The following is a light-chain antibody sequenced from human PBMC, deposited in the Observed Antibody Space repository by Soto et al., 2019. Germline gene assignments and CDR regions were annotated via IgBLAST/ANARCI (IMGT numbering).Light chain of an antibody. CDR2: GAS. J-gene: IGKJ1*01. CDR3: QQYGGSPQT. CDR1: QSVSSY. Sequence: EIVLTQSPGTLSLSPGERATLSCRASQSVSSYLAWYQRKPGQAPRLLIHGASSRATGIPDRFSGSGSGTDFTLTISRLEPEDFAVYYCQQYGGSPQTFGQVTKVEIK. V-gene: IGKV3-20*01.